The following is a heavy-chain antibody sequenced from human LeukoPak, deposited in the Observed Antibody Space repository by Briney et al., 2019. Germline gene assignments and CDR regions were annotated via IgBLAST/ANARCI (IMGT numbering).Heavy chain of an antibody. CDR1: GGSFSGYY. CDR2: IYHSGST. J-gene: IGHJ2*01. D-gene: IGHD6-13*01. Sequence: SETLSLTCAVYGGSFSGYYWSWIRQPPGKGLEWIGSIYHSGSTYYNPSLKSRVTISVDTSKNQFSLKLSSVTAADTAVYYCARSPIEGVWRNWYFDLWGRGTLVTVSS. CDR3: ARSPIEGVWRNWYFDL. V-gene: IGHV4-38-2*01.